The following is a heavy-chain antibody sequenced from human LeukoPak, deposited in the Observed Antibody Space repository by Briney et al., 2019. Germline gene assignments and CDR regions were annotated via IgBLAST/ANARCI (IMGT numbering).Heavy chain of an antibody. V-gene: IGHV3-30*02. D-gene: IGHD3-10*01. CDR1: GFTLSDYG. J-gene: IGHJ6*03. Sequence: GGSLRLSCAASGFTLSDYGMHWIRQAPGKGLEWVAFIRSDGDNKYYAESMKGRFTISRDNSENTLYLQVDSLRAEDTAVYYCAKNHGSGSYDYYYYYMDVWGKGTTVTVSS. CDR2: IRSDGDNK. CDR3: AKNHGSGSYDYYYYYMDV.